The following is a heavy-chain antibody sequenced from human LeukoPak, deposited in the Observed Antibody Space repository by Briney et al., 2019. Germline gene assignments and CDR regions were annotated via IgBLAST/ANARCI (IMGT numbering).Heavy chain of an antibody. Sequence: ASVKVSCKASGYSFTSYYMHWVRQAPGQGLEWMGFINPSGSSAAYAQKFQGRVTMTTDTSTSTAYMELRSLRSDDTAVYYCARGFPPRRNYDSSGYYSYYFDHWGQGTLVTVSS. V-gene: IGHV1-46*01. CDR3: ARGFPPRRNYDSSGYYSYYFDH. J-gene: IGHJ4*02. CDR1: GYSFTSYY. D-gene: IGHD3-22*01. CDR2: INPSGSSA.